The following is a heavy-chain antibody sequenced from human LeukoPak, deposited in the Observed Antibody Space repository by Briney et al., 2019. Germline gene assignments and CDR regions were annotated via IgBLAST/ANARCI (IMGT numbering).Heavy chain of an antibody. CDR3: ARVEVPRDINDWYFDL. V-gene: IGHV4-38-2*02. D-gene: IGHD2-15*01. CDR1: GYSISSGYY. CDR2: IYHSGTT. Sequence: SETLSLTCTVFGYSISSGYYWGWIRQPPGKGLEWIGSIYHSGTTYYNTSLKSRISTSVDTSKNQFSLKLRLVTAADTAVYYCARVEVPRDINDWYFDLWGRGTLVTVSS. J-gene: IGHJ2*01.